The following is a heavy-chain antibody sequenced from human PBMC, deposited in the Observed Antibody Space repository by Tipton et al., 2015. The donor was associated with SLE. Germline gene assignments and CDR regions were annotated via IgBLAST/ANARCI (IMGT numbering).Heavy chain of an antibody. D-gene: IGHD3-22*01. J-gene: IGHJ3*02. CDR3: ARGTYYDGHAFDI. Sequence: SLRLSCAASGFTFSSYSMNWVRQAPGKGLEWVSSISSSSSYIYYADSVKGRFTISRDNAKNSLYLQMNSLRAEDTAVYYCARGTYYDGHAFDIWGQGTMVTVSS. CDR1: GFTFSSYS. CDR2: ISSSSSYI. V-gene: IGHV3-21*01.